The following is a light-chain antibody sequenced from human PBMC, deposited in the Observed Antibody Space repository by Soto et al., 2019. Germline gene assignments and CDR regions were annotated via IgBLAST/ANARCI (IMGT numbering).Light chain of an antibody. Sequence: ETVLTQSPGTLSLSAGERATLSCRASQSVTNSYLAWYQQKPGQAPRLLMYGASRRATGIPDRFSGSGSGTDFTLTISRLEPEDFAVYYCQQYGSSPATFGQGTRLEIK. J-gene: IGKJ5*01. CDR2: GAS. CDR1: QSVTNSY. CDR3: QQYGSSPAT. V-gene: IGKV3-20*01.